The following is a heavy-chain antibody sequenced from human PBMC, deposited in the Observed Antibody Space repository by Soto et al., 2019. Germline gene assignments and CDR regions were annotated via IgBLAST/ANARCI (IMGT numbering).Heavy chain of an antibody. CDR2: INPNSGGT. Sequence: GASVKVSCKASGYTFTGYYMHWVRQAPGQGLEWMGWINPNSGGTNYAQKFPGWVTMTRDTSISTAYMELSRLRSDDTAVYSCARGRYSYGYSPGWFDPWGQGTLVTVSS. D-gene: IGHD5-18*01. CDR1: GYTFTGYY. J-gene: IGHJ5*02. V-gene: IGHV1-2*04. CDR3: ARGRYSYGYSPGWFDP.